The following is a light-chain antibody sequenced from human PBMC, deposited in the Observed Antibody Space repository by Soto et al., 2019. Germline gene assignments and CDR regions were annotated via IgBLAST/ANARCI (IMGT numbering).Light chain of an antibody. Sequence: QSALTQPASVSGSPGQSITISCTGTSSDVGSYNLVSWYQQHPGKAPKLMIYEGSKRPSGVSNRFSGSKSGNTASLTISGLQAEDEADYYCCSYAGSYPFVVFGGGTKVTVL. CDR2: EGS. V-gene: IGLV2-23*03. CDR1: SSDVGSYNL. J-gene: IGLJ3*02. CDR3: CSYAGSYPFVV.